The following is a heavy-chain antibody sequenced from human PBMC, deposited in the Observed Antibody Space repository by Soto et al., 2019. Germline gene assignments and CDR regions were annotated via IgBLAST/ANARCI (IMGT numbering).Heavy chain of an antibody. CDR1: GFTFSSYS. Sequence: PGGSLRLSCAASGFTFSSYSMNWVRQAPGKGLEWASYISSSSSTIYYADSVKGRFTISRDNAKNSLYLQMNSLRAEDTAVYYCARDLGVLTWRPDAFDIWGQGTMVTVSS. CDR3: ARDLGVLTWRPDAFDI. J-gene: IGHJ3*02. V-gene: IGHV3-48*01. CDR2: ISSSSSTI. D-gene: IGHD2-8*01.